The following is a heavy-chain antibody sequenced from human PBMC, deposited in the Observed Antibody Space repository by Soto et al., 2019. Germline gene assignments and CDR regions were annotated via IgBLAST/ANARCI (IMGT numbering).Heavy chain of an antibody. CDR3: AKAHPAVTDGFDI. J-gene: IGHJ3*02. CDR2: ISGSGGRT. D-gene: IGHD4-17*01. CDR1: GFTFSNYA. V-gene: IGHV3-23*01. Sequence: GGSLRLSCAASGFTFSNYAMSWVRQAPGKGLDWVSGISGSGGRTYNADSVKGRFTISRDNSRNTLYLQMNSLRAEDTAIYYCAKAHPAVTDGFDIWGQGTMVAVSS.